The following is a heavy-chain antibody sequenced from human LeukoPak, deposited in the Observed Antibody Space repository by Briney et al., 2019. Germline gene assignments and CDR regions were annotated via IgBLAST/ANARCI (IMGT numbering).Heavy chain of an antibody. Sequence: PGGSLRLSCAASGFSFISYGMHWVRQAPGKGLEWVGVISDDGRRKDYADSVKGRFTISRDNSKDTLYLQMNSLRAEDTAVYYCAKRPSDYGDYVSYFDYWGQGTLVTVS. V-gene: IGHV3-30*18. CDR1: GFSFISYG. CDR2: ISDDGRRK. J-gene: IGHJ4*02. CDR3: AKRPSDYGDYVSYFDY. D-gene: IGHD4-17*01.